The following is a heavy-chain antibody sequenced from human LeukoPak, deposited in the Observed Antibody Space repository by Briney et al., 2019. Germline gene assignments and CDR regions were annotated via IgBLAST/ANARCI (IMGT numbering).Heavy chain of an antibody. CDR3: ARGSYHNRKIDY. Sequence: GGSLKLSCAASGFTFSNYVMQWVRQAPGKGLEWVALIAHDGSNKYYAGSVKGRFTISRDNAKNSLYLQMNSLRAEDTALYYCARGSYHNRKIDYWGQGTLVTVSS. CDR1: GFTFSNYV. D-gene: IGHD1-14*01. J-gene: IGHJ4*02. V-gene: IGHV3-30*03. CDR2: IAHDGSNK.